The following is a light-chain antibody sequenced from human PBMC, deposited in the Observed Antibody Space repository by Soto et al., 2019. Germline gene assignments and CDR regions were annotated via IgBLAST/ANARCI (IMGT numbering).Light chain of an antibody. J-gene: IGKJ5*01. CDR2: GAS. CDR1: QSVSSSY. V-gene: IGKV3-20*01. CDR3: QQYGSSPQS. Sequence: EIVLTQAPGTLSLSPGERATLSCRASQSVSSSYLAWYQQKPGQAPRLLIYGASSRATGIPDRFSGSGSGTDFTVTISSLEPEDFAVYYCQQYGSSPQSFGQGTRLEI.